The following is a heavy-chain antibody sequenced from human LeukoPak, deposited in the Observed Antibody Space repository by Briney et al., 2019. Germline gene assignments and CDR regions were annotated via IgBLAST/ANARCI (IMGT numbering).Heavy chain of an antibody. Sequence: GGSLRLSCAASGFTVSSNYMSWVRQAPGKGLEWVSVIYSGGSTYYADSVKGRFTISRDNSKNTLYLQMNSLRAEDTAVYYCASQEDIVGVGYYYGMDVWGRGTTVTVSS. V-gene: IGHV3-53*01. J-gene: IGHJ6*02. D-gene: IGHD2-15*01. CDR1: GFTVSSNY. CDR2: IYSGGST. CDR3: ASQEDIVGVGYYYGMDV.